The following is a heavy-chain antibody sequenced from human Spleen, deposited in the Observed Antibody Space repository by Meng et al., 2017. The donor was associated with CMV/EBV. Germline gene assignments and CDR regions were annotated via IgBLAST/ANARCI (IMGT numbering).Heavy chain of an antibody. J-gene: IGHJ6*02. V-gene: IGHV3-30*02. CDR3: AKYRDCGGGTCYSDYYYGMAV. CDR1: GFTFSSYG. CDR2: IRYDGSNK. D-gene: IGHD2-15*01. Sequence: GGSLRLSCAASGFTFSSYGMHWVRQAPGKGLEWVAFIRYDGSNKYYADSVKGRFTISRDNSKNTLYLQMNSLRAEDTAIYYCAKYRDCGGGTCYSDYYYGMAVWGRGTTVTVSS.